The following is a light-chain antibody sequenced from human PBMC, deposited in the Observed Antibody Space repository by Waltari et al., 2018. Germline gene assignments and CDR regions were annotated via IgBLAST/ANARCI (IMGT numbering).Light chain of an antibody. CDR1: QAVTADY. CDR2: RAS. Sequence: EIVLPQSPDTLSLSPGETATLSCRASQAVTADYLAWYQQKPGQAPRLLIYRASSRATGIPDRFSGSGSGTDFTLTISRLEPEDFAVYYCQQYGSSLRTFGQGTKVEI. V-gene: IGKV3-20*01. CDR3: QQYGSSLRT. J-gene: IGKJ1*01.